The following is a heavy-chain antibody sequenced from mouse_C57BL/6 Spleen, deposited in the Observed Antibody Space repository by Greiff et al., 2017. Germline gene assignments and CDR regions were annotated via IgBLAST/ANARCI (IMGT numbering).Heavy chain of an antibody. CDR3: AREAGSSGFAY. J-gene: IGHJ3*01. CDR1: GYAFTNYL. Sequence: VKLQQSGAELVRPGTSVKVSCKASGYAFTNYLIEWVKQRPGQGLEWIGVINPGSGGTNYNEKFKGKATLTADKSSSTAYMQLSSLTSEDSAVYFCAREAGSSGFAYWGQGTLVTVSA. V-gene: IGHV1-54*01. CDR2: INPGSGGT. D-gene: IGHD3-2*02.